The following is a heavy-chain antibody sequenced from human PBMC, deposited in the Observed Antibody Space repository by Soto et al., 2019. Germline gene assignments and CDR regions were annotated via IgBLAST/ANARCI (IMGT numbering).Heavy chain of an antibody. J-gene: IGHJ3*02. CDR1: GYAFTSYG. D-gene: IGHD6-19*01. CDR2: ISAYNGNT. Sequence: ASVKVSCKASGYAFTSYGISWVRQAPGQGLEWMGWISAYNGNTNYAQKLQGRVTMTTDTSTSTAYMELRSLRSDDTAVYYCARSGSGWYVGAFDIWGQGTMVTVSS. CDR3: ARSGSGWYVGAFDI. V-gene: IGHV1-18*01.